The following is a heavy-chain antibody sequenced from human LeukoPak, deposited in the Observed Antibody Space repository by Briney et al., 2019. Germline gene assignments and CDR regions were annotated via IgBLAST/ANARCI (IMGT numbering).Heavy chain of an antibody. Sequence: GGSLRLSCAASGFIVTNEYMSWVRQAPGKGLEWVSVMYSGGGADYADSVEDRFIISRDTAKNTLYLQMNALRPEDTAVYYCTRDSILAERHGRYDAFDIWGQGTMVAVSS. CDR1: GFIVTNEY. J-gene: IGHJ3*02. D-gene: IGHD3-9*01. V-gene: IGHV3-66*01. CDR2: MYSGGGA. CDR3: TRDSILAERHGRYDAFDI.